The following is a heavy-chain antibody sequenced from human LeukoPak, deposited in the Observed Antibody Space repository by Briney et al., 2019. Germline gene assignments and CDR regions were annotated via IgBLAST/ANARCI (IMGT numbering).Heavy chain of an antibody. Sequence: SETLSLTXTVSGGSISSYYWSWIRQPPGKGLEWIGYIYYSGSTNYNPSLKSRVTISVDTSKNQFSLKLSSVTAADTAVYYCARRPYSSSSHDYWGQGTLVTVSS. CDR2: IYYSGST. J-gene: IGHJ4*02. CDR3: ARRPYSSSSHDY. V-gene: IGHV4-59*01. D-gene: IGHD6-13*01. CDR1: GGSISSYY.